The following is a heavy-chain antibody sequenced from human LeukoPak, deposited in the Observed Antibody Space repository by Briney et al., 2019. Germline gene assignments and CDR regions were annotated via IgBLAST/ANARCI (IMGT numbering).Heavy chain of an antibody. Sequence: SETLSLTCIVSGGSISSHYWTWIRQSAGKGLEWIGYTSYGGGTNYNPSLKSRVTISVDTSKNQSSLRLTSVTAADTAVYYCASSGVTGNYYYYMDVWGKGTTVTVSS. CDR2: TSYGGGT. D-gene: IGHD2-21*02. V-gene: IGHV4-59*11. J-gene: IGHJ6*03. CDR3: ASSGVTGNYYYYMDV. CDR1: GGSISSHY.